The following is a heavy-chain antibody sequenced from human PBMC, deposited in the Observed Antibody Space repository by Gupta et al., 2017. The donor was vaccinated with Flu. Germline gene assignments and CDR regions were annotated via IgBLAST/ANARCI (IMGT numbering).Heavy chain of an antibody. J-gene: IGHJ4*02. CDR1: RGTFSSYT. Sequence: QVQLVQSGAEVERPGSSVKVSCKASRGTFSSYTVNWVRQAPGQGLEWMGWIIPILDTASYAQKFQGRVTITADESTSTAYMELSSLRSEDTAVYYGARGSDYYGSASYALGFWGQGTRVTVSS. CDR3: ARGSDYYGSASYALGF. CDR2: IIPILDTA. V-gene: IGHV1-69*01. D-gene: IGHD3-10*01.